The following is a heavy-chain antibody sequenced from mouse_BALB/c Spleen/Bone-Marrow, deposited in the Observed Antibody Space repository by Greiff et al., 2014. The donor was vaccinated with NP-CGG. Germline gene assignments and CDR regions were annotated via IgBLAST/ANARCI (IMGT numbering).Heavy chain of an antibody. J-gene: IGHJ1*01. CDR2: IRNKANGYTT. Sequence: EVQVVESGGGLVQPGGSLRLSCATSGFTFTDYYMSWVRQPPGKALEWLGFIRNKANGYTTEYSASVKGRFTISRDNSQSILYLQMNTLRAEDSAAYYCARNIRWYSDVWGAGTTVTVSS. CDR1: GFTFTDYY. V-gene: IGHV7-3*02. CDR3: ARNIRWYSDV.